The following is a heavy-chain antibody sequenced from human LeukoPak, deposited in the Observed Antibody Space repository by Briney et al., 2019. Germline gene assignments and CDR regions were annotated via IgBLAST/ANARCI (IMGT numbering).Heavy chain of an antibody. J-gene: IGHJ5*02. D-gene: IGHD3-10*01. V-gene: IGHV5-51*01. CDR3: AFSPRGNWFDP. Sequence: GESLKISCKGSGYNFASYWIGWVRQMPEKGLEWMGIIYPGDSDTNHSPSFQGQVTISADKSISTAYLQWSSLKASDTAMYYCAFSPRGNWFDPWGRGTLVTVSS. CDR2: IYPGDSDT. CDR1: GYNFASYW.